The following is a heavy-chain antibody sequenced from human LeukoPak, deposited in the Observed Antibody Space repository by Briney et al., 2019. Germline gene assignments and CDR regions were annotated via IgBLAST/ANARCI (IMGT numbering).Heavy chain of an antibody. J-gene: IGHJ6*03. D-gene: IGHD5-18*01. Sequence: GASVKVSCKASGYTFTSYAMNWVRQAPGQGLEWMGWINTNTGNPTYAQGFTGRFVFSLDTSVSTAYLQISSLKAEDTAVYYCARYSYGDDPDYYYYYMDVWGKGTTVTVS. CDR1: GYTFTSYA. V-gene: IGHV7-4-1*02. CDR3: ARYSYGDDPDYYYYYMDV. CDR2: INTNTGNP.